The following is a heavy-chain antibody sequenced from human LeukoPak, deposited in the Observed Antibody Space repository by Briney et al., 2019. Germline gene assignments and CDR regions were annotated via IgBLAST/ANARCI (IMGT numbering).Heavy chain of an antibody. V-gene: IGHV4-34*01. D-gene: IGHD6-13*01. CDR1: GGSFSGYC. CDR2: INHSGST. Sequence: KPSETLSLTCAVYGGSFSGYCWSWIRQPPGKGLEWIGEINHSGSTNYNPSLKSRVTISVDTSKNQFSLKLSSVTAADTAVYYCARTGYSSSWYHYYYGMDVWGKGTTVTVSS. CDR3: ARTGYSSSWYHYYYGMDV. J-gene: IGHJ6*04.